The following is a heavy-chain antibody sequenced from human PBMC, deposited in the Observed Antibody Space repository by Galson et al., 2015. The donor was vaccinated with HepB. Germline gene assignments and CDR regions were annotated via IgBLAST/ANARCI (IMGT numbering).Heavy chain of an antibody. CDR2: TYYRSKWYS. Sequence: CAISGVSVSSNSAAWNWIRRSPSRGLEWLGRTYYRSKWYSDYAVSVRSRVTINPDTSKTQFSLQLKSVTPEDTAVYYCGRVAGTIYYYGMDVWGQGTTVTVSS. V-gene: IGHV6-1*01. J-gene: IGHJ6*02. CDR1: GVSVSSNSAA. CDR3: GRVAGTIYYYGMDV. D-gene: IGHD6-19*01.